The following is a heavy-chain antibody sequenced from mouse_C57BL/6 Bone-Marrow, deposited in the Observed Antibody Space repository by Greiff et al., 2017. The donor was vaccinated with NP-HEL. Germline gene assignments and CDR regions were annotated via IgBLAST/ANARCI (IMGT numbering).Heavy chain of an antibody. CDR1: GYTFTEYT. CDR2: FYPGSGSI. Sequence: VQLQQSGAELVKPGASVKLSCKASGYTFTEYTIHWVKQRSGQGLEWIGWFYPGSGSIKYNEKFKDKATLTANKSSSTVYMDLSRLTSEESAVYFCERDGDYCGSSYGYFDVWGTGTTVTVSS. D-gene: IGHD1-1*01. J-gene: IGHJ1*03. V-gene: IGHV1-62-2*01. CDR3: ERDGDYCGSSYGYFDV.